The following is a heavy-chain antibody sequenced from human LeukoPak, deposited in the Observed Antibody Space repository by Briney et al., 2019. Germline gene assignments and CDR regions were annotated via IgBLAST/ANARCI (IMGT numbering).Heavy chain of an antibody. CDR3: ARVDTAMVAFDY. V-gene: IGHV1-18*01. D-gene: IGHD5-18*01. Sequence: PRASVKVSCKASGYTFTSYGISWVRQAPGLGLEWMGWISAYNGNTNYAQKLQGRVTMTTDTSTSTAYMELRSLRSDDTAVYYCARVDTAMVAFDYWGQGTLVTVSS. J-gene: IGHJ4*02. CDR1: GYTFTSYG. CDR2: ISAYNGNT.